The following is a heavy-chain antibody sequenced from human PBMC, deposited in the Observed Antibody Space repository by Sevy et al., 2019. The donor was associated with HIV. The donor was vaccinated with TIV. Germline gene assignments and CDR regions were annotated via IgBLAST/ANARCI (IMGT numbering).Heavy chain of an antibody. V-gene: IGHV3-30*14. CDR1: GFTFSRDS. CDR2: ISFDERDR. D-gene: IGHD2-21*02. Sequence: GGSLRLSCATSGFTFSRDSMHWVRQAPDKGLEWVASISFDERDRDYADSVKDRFIVSRDNSKEILYLQMNTLRAEDTAVYYCARRKTKVVTYVEYYWFDSWGQGTLVTVSS. J-gene: IGHJ5*01. CDR3: ARRKTKVVTYVEYYWFDS.